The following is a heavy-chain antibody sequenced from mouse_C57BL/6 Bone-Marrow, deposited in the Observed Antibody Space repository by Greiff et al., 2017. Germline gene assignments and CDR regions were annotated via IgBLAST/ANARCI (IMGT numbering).Heavy chain of an antibody. CDR3: ELVYYDNYFDY. D-gene: IGHD2-4*01. V-gene: IGHV1-26*01. J-gene: IGHJ2*01. CDR1: GYTFTDYY. Sequence: VQLQQSGPELVKPGASVKISCKASGYTFTDYYMNWVKQSHGKSLEWIGDINPNNGGTSYNQKFKGKATLTVDKSSSTAYMELRSLTSEDSAVYYCELVYYDNYFDYWGQGTTLTVSS. CDR2: INPNNGGT.